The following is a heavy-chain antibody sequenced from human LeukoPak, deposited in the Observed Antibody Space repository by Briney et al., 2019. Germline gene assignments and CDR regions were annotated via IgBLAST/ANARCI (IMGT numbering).Heavy chain of an antibody. CDR2: ISAYNGNT. J-gene: IGHJ3*02. CDR1: GYTFTSYG. CDR3: ARSGSSSRPFDAFDI. Sequence: ASVKVSCKASGYTFTSYGISWVRQAPGQGLEWMGWISAYNGNTNYAQKLQGRVTMTTDTSTSTAYMELRSLRSEDTAVYYCARSGSSSRPFDAFDIWGQGTMVTVSS. D-gene: IGHD6-13*01. V-gene: IGHV1-18*01.